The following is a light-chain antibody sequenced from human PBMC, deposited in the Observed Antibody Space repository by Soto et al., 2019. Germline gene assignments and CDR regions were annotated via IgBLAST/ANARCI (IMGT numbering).Light chain of an antibody. CDR3: QQYYSTPRT. V-gene: IGKV4-1*01. Sequence: DIVITPTPDSLAVSLGERATINCKSSQSVLYSSNNKNYLAWYQQKPGQPPKLLLYWASIRESGVPDRFSGSGPGTDFTLTISSLQAEDVAVYYCQQYYSTPRTFGQGTKVDIK. J-gene: IGKJ1*01. CDR2: WAS. CDR1: QSVLYSSNNKNY.